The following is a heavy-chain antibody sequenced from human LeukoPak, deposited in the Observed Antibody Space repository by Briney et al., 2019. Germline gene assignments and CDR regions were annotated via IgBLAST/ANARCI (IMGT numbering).Heavy chain of an antibody. V-gene: IGHV5-51*01. CDR3: ARNAATFRYYYYMDV. J-gene: IGHJ6*03. D-gene: IGHD2/OR15-2a*01. CDR2: IYPGDSDT. Sequence: GESLKISCKGSGYSFASYWIGWVRQMPGKGLEWMGIIYPGDSDTRYSPSFQGQVTISADKSISTAYLQWNSQKASDTAMYYCARNAATFRYYYYMDVWGKGTTVTVSS. CDR1: GYSFASYW.